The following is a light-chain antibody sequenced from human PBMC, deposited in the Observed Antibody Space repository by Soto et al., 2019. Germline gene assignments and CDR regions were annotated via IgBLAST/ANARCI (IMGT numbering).Light chain of an antibody. CDR3: QQYGSSPLIS. CDR1: QTVSITY. CDR2: GAS. J-gene: IGKJ5*01. Sequence: DIVLTKSPGTLSLSPGESATLSCRASQTVSITYLTWYQQKPGQAPRLLIFGASKRATGIPDRFSGSGSGRDFTLTISGLEPEDFAVYYCQQYGSSPLISFGQGTRLEIK. V-gene: IGKV3-20*01.